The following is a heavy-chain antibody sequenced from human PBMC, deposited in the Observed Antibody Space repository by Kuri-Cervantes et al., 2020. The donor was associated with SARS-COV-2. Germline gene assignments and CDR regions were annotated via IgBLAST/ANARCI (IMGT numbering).Heavy chain of an antibody. D-gene: IGHD3-22*01. J-gene: IGHJ4*02. CDR1: GHPVTSYH. V-gene: IGHV4-4*07. CDR2: INTSGTT. CDR3: ARQATMIVVVIPPPSTFDY. Sequence: SETLSPTCPLSGHPVTSYHWSWIRQPAGKGLEWIGRINTSGTTNSNPPLGSRVTMSSDTSTSQFSLKLSSVPAADTAVYYCARQATMIVVVIPPPSTFDYWGQGTLVTVSS.